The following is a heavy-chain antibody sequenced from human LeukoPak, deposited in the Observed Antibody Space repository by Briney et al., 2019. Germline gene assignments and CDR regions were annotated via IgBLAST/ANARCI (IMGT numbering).Heavy chain of an antibody. V-gene: IGHV4-59*01. CDR1: GGSISSYY. Sequence: SETLSLTCTVSGGSISSYYWSWIRQPPGKGLEWIGYIYYSGSPNYNPSLKSRVTISVDTSKNQFSLKLSSVTAADTAVYYCARVPPEQQLADYWGQGTLVTVSS. D-gene: IGHD6-13*01. CDR2: IYYSGSP. J-gene: IGHJ4*02. CDR3: ARVPPEQQLADY.